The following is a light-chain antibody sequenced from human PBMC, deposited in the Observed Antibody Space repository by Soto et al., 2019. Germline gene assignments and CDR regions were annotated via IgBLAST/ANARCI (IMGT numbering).Light chain of an antibody. CDR2: GAS. Sequence: EIVMTQPPATLSVSPGERATLSCRASQSVSSNLAWYQQKPGQAPRLLIYGASTRATCIPARFSGSGSGTEFTLTISSLQSEDFAVYYCQHYNNWPRTFGQGTKVEIK. J-gene: IGKJ1*01. CDR3: QHYNNWPRT. CDR1: QSVSSN. V-gene: IGKV3-15*01.